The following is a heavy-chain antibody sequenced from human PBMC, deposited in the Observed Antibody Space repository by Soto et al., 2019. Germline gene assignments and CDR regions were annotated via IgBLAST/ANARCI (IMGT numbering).Heavy chain of an antibody. J-gene: IGHJ4*02. D-gene: IGHD3-10*01. CDR1: GGIFSTYA. CDR3: ARDRDDYGSGNYYNRIDF. Sequence: QVQLVQSGAEVKKPGSSVKVSCKASGGIFSTYAISWLRQAPGQGLEWMGGIIPIFGTPNYAQRFQGGDTITADESTSTAYMELSRLRSEDTAVYYCARDRDDYGSGNYYNRIDFWGQGTLVTVSS. CDR2: IIPIFGTP. V-gene: IGHV1-69*01.